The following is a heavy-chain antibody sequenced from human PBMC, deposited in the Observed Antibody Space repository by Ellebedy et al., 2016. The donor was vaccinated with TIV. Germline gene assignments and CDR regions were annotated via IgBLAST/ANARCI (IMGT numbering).Heavy chain of an antibody. J-gene: IGHJ4*02. V-gene: IGHV1-18*04. D-gene: IGHD3-3*02. CDR1: GYTFTSYG. Sequence: AASVKVSCKASGYTFTSYGISWVRQAPGQGLEWMGWISAYNGNTKYARKLQGRVTMTTDTSTSTAYMELRSLRSDDTAVYYCARDVFSRYLDYWGQGTLVTVSS. CDR2: ISAYNGNT. CDR3: ARDVFSRYLDY.